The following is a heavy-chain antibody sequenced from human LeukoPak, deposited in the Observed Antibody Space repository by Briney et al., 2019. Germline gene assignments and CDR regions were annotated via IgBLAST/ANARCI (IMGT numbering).Heavy chain of an antibody. D-gene: IGHD3-3*01. J-gene: IGHJ4*02. CDR3: AREPYYDFWSGYYGSPPSNYFDY. CDR2: IWYDGSNK. CDR1: GFTFSSYG. Sequence: GGSLRLSCAASGFTFSSYGMHWVRQAPGKGLEWVAVIWYDGSNKYYADSVKGRFTISGDNSKNTLYLQMNSLRAEDTAVYYCAREPYYDFWSGYYGSPPSNYFDYWGQGTLVTVSS. V-gene: IGHV3-33*01.